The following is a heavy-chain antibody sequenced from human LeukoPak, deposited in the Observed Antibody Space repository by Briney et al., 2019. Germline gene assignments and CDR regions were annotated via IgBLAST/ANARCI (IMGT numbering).Heavy chain of an antibody. V-gene: IGHV1-69*13. CDR1: GYTFTSYG. Sequence: SVKVSCKASGYTFTSYGISWVRQAPGQGLEWMGGIIPIFGTANYAQKFQGRVTITADESTSTAYMELSSLRSEDTAVYYCARVGVPAAMVDYYYYMDVWGKGTTVTVSS. D-gene: IGHD2-2*01. J-gene: IGHJ6*03. CDR3: ARVGVPAAMVDYYYYMDV. CDR2: IIPIFGTA.